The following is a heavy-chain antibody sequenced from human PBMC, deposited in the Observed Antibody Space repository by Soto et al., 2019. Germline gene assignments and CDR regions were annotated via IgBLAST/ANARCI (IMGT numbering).Heavy chain of an antibody. J-gene: IGHJ6*01. CDR3: VTDPGGGMDV. CDR1: GFTFSDAW. V-gene: IGHV3-15*01. D-gene: IGHD3-10*01. Sequence: EVQLVESGGGMVMPGGSLRLSCAASGFTFSDAWMTWIRQAPGKGLQCVGRIKRKIDGETTDYAAPVKGRFTISRDDSKNTLYLQMNSLKVEDTAMYYCVTDPGGGMDVWGQGTTVTVSS. CDR2: IKRKIDGETT.